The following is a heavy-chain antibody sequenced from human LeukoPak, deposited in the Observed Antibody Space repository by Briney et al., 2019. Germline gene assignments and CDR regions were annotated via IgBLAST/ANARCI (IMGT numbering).Heavy chain of an antibody. CDR3: ARRYCSGGSCYLFDY. Sequence: KNGESLKISCKGSGYRFNTYWIAWVRQMPGKGLEWMGSVYLDDSDTRYSPSFQGQVTISAAKSISTAYLQWSSLKASDTAMYYCARRYCSGGSCYLFDYWGQGTLVTVSS. V-gene: IGHV5-51*01. CDR1: GYRFNTYW. CDR2: VYLDDSDT. D-gene: IGHD2-15*01. J-gene: IGHJ4*02.